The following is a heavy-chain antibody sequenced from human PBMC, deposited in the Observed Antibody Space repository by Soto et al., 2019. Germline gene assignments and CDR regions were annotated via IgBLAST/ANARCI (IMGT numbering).Heavy chain of an antibody. CDR1: GYTFTNYY. CDR2: INPRGGRT. J-gene: IGHJ4*02. D-gene: IGHD1-26*01. V-gene: IGHV1-46*01. CDR3: ARGLGLYYFDY. Sequence: ASVKVSCKASGYTFTNYYMHWVRQAPGQGLEWMGMINPRGGRTTYPQKFQGRVTMTTDTSTSTVYMELSSLRSEDTAVYYCARGLGLYYFDYWGQGTLVTVSS.